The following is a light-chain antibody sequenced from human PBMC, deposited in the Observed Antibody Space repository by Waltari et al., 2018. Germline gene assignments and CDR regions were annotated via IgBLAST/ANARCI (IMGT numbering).Light chain of an antibody. V-gene: IGKV4-1*01. CDR2: WAS. Sequence: DIVMTQSPDSLAVSLGERATINANSSQSVFSRPNSKNYLAWFQQKPGQPPKLLIYWASTRESGVPDRFSGSGSRTDFTLTISSLQAEDVAVYYCQQSYSSPRTFGQGTRVQIK. CDR1: QSVFSRPNSKNY. CDR3: QQSYSSPRT. J-gene: IGKJ1*01.